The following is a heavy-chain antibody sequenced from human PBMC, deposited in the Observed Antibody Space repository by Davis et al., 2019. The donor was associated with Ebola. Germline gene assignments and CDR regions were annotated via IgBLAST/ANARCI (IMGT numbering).Heavy chain of an antibody. J-gene: IGHJ4*02. CDR2: ISSSSSST. CDR1: GFTFSDYY. V-gene: IGHV3-11*06. Sequence: GESLKISCAASGFTFSDYYMSWIRQAPGKGLEWVSYISSSSSSTNYADSVKGRFTISRDNAKNSLYLQMNSLRAEDTAVYYCARGRFLEWPDYWGQGTLVTVSS. D-gene: IGHD3-3*01. CDR3: ARGRFLEWPDY.